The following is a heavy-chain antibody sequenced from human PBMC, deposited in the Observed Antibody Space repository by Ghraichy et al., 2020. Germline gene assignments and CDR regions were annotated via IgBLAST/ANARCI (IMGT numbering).Heavy chain of an antibody. D-gene: IGHD5-24*01. V-gene: IGHV1-18*01. CDR2: ITTRSGNT. CDR3: ARGINWFDP. CDR1: GYTFINYG. Sequence: SVKVSCKASGYTFINYGITWVRQAPGQGLEWMGWITTRSGNTQYARKFQGRVTMTTDTSTSTAYMELGSLRSDDTALYYCARGINWFDPWGQGTLVTVSS. J-gene: IGHJ5*02.